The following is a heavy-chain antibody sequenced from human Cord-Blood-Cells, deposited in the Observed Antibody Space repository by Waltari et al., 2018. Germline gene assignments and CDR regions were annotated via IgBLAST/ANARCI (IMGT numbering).Heavy chain of an antibody. CDR1: GFTFSSYA. V-gene: IGHV3-23*01. CDR3: PIAVAGCYYYYGMDV. D-gene: IGHD6-19*01. J-gene: IGHJ6*02. Sequence: EVQLLESGGGLVQPGGSLRLSCAASGFTFSSYAMSWVRQAPGKGLEGVSAISGGGGSTYYADSVKGRFTISRANSKNTLYLQMNSLRAEDTAVYYCPIAVAGCYYYYGMDVWGQGTTVTVSS. CDR2: ISGGGGST.